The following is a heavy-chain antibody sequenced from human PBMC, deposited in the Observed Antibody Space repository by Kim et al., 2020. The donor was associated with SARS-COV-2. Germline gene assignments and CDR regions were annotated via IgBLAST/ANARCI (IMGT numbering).Heavy chain of an antibody. V-gene: IGHV4-39*01. CDR1: GGSISSSSYY. CDR2: IYYSGST. Sequence: SETLSLTCTVSGGSISSSSYYWGWIRQPPGKGLEWIGSIYYSGSTYYNPSLKSRVTISVDTSKNQFSLKLSSVTAADTAVYYCARHPYIVVVPAAILGAFDIWGQGTMVTVSS. J-gene: IGHJ3*02. CDR3: ARHPYIVVVPAAILGAFDI. D-gene: IGHD2-2*01.